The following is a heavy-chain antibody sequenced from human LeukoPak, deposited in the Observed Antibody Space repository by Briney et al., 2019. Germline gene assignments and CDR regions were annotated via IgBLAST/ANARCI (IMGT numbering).Heavy chain of an antibody. J-gene: IGHJ4*02. CDR1: GFTFSSYA. V-gene: IGHV3-23*01. D-gene: IGHD6-13*01. Sequence: GGSLRLSYAASGFTFSSYAMSWVRQAPGKGLEWVSVISGSGGSTYYADSVKGRFTISRDNSKNTLYLQMNSLRAEDTAVYYCAKDRGSSWPHGFDYWGQGTLVTVSS. CDR2: ISGSGGST. CDR3: AKDRGSSWPHGFDY.